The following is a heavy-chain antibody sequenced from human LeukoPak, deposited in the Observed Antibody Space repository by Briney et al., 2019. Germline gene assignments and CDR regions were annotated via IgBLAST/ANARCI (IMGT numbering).Heavy chain of an antibody. D-gene: IGHD2-15*01. Sequence: GESLKISFKGSGYSFTSYWIGWVRQMPGKGLEWMGIIYPGDSDTRYSPSFQGQVTISADKSISTAYLQWSSLKASDTAMYYCARFDDIVVVVAATDNHHDAFDIWGQGTMVTVSS. CDR1: GYSFTSYW. CDR3: ARFDDIVVVVAATDNHHDAFDI. V-gene: IGHV5-51*01. J-gene: IGHJ3*02. CDR2: IYPGDSDT.